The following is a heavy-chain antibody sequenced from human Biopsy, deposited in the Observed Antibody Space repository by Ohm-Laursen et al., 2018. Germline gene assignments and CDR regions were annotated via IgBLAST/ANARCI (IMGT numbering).Heavy chain of an antibody. CDR1: AGSFSGYY. CDR3: ARGMRYCTNAVCYKSGSGSYYRYYYGMDV. Sequence: GTLSLTWAVYAGSFSGYYWSWIRQPPGKGLEWIGEIKHSGSTNYNPSLKSRVTISVDTSKNQFSLKLSSVTAADTAVYYCARGMRYCTNAVCYKSGSGSYYRYYYGMDVWGQGTTVTVSS. D-gene: IGHD2-8*01. CDR2: IKHSGST. V-gene: IGHV4-34*01. J-gene: IGHJ6*02.